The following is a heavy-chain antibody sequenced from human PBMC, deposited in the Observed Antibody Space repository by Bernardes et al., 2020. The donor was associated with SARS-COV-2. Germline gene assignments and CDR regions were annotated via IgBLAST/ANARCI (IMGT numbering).Heavy chain of an antibody. Sequence: ASVQVSCKASGYTFTGYYMHWVRQAPGQGLEWMGWITPNSGGTTYAQKFQGRVTMTRDTSISTAYMELSRLRSDDTAVYYCAKEDYYDSSGYWRDYYYYGMDVWGQGTTVTVSS. CDR1: GYTFTGYY. J-gene: IGHJ6*02. CDR2: ITPNSGGT. CDR3: AKEDYYDSSGYWRDYYYYGMDV. D-gene: IGHD3-22*01. V-gene: IGHV1-2*02.